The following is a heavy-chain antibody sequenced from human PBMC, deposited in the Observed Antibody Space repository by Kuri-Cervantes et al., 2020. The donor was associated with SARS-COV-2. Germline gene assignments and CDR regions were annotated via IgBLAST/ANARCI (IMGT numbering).Heavy chain of an antibody. V-gene: IGHV1-18*01. D-gene: IGHD2-15*01. CDR1: AYTFTSYG. J-gene: IGHJ4*02. CDR2: IDCYNGRT. Sequence: ASVKVSCKASAYTFTSYGISWVRQAPGQELEWMAWIDCYNGRTEYARTLQGRLTVTTDASTSTAYMELRSLRSDDTVVYYCVRDPNCSAGNCYFDYWGQGTQVTVSS. CDR3: VRDPNCSAGNCYFDY.